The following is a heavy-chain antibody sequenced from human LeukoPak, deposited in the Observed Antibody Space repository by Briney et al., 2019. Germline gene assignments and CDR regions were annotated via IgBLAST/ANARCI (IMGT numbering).Heavy chain of an antibody. D-gene: IGHD1-20*01. CDR3: ARALRARITGTTASVYGMDV. CDR2: IYYSGST. Sequence: SETLSLTCTVSGGSISSSSYYWSWIRQPPGKGLEWIGYIYYSGSTNYNPSLKSRVTISVDTSKNQFSLKLSSVTAADTAVYYCARALRARITGTTASVYGMDVWGQGTTVTVSS. CDR1: GGSISSSSYY. J-gene: IGHJ6*02. V-gene: IGHV4-61*01.